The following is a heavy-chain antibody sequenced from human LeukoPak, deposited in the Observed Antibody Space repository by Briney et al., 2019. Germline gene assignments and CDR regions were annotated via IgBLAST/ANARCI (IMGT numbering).Heavy chain of an antibody. CDR1: GFTFNSYW. Sequence: GGSLRLSCAASGFTFNSYWMSWVRQAPGKGLEWVANIKQDGSEKYYVDSVKGRFTISRDNAKNSLYLQMNSLRAEDTAVYYCARVRFHDAFDIWGQGTMVTVSS. CDR3: ARVRFHDAFDI. D-gene: IGHD3-3*01. CDR2: IKQDGSEK. V-gene: IGHV3-7*01. J-gene: IGHJ3*02.